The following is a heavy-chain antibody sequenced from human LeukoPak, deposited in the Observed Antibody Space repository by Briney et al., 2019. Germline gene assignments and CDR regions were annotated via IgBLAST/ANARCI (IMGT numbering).Heavy chain of an antibody. V-gene: IGHV4-59*01. J-gene: IGHJ6*02. CDR3: ARTPPHYGDYGYYGMDV. CDR1: GGSISSYY. CDR2: IYYSGST. Sequence: PSETLPLTCTVSGGSISSYYWSWIRQPPGKGLEWIGYIYYSGSTNYNPSLKSRVTVSVDTSKNQFSLKLSSVTAADTAVYYCARTPPHYGDYGYYGMDVWGQGTTVTVSS. D-gene: IGHD4-17*01.